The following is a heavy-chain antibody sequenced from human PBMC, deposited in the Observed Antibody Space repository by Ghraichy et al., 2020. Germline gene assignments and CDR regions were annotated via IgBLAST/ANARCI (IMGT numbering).Heavy chain of an antibody. V-gene: IGHV4-4*02. CDR3: ARVRFYYFDS. CDR1: GDSFRSSDW. CDR2: IHHTGST. Sequence: SETLSLTCAISGDSFRSSDWWSWVRQPPGKGLDWIGEIHHTGSTNYSPSLKSRVTISIDTSKKQFSLNLSSVTAADTAVYYCARVRFYYFDSWGQGTLVTVSS. J-gene: IGHJ4*02.